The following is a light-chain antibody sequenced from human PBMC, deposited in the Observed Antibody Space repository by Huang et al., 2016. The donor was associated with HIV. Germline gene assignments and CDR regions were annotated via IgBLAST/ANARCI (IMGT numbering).Light chain of an antibody. CDR1: QSLSSH. CDR3: QQYNDWPLT. Sequence: EIVMTQSPATLSVSPGERVTLSCRASQSLSSHLAWYPQKRGQAPRLLIYGVSTRATDIPARFSGSGSGTDFTLTINSLQSEDFATYYCQQYNDWPLTFGQGTEVEIK. CDR2: GVS. J-gene: IGKJ1*01. V-gene: IGKV3-15*01.